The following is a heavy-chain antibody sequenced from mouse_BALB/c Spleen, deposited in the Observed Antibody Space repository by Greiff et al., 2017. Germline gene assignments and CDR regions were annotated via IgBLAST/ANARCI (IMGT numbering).Heavy chain of an antibody. D-gene: IGHD1-2*01. CDR1: GFNIKDDY. CDR3: ARYGLRHLDY. CDR2: IDPENGNT. V-gene: IGHV14-1*02. J-gene: IGHJ4*01. Sequence: VQLQQSGAELVRPGALVKLSCKASGFNIKDDYMHWVKQRPEQGLEWIGWIDPENGNTIYDPKFQGKASITADTSSNTAYLQLSSLTSEDTAVYYCARYGLRHLDYWGQGTSVTVSS.